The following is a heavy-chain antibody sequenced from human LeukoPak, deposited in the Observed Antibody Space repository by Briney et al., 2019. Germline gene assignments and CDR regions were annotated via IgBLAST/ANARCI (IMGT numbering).Heavy chain of an antibody. Sequence: PGRSLRLSCAASGFTFSSYGMHWVRQAPGKGLEWVAVISYDGSNKYYADSVKGRFTISRDNSKNKLYLQMNRLRAEDTAVYYCAKARLRGGDPNDYWGQGTLVTVSS. D-gene: IGHD2-21*02. CDR1: GFTFSSYG. J-gene: IGHJ4*02. CDR2: ISYDGSNK. CDR3: AKARLRGGDPNDY. V-gene: IGHV3-30*18.